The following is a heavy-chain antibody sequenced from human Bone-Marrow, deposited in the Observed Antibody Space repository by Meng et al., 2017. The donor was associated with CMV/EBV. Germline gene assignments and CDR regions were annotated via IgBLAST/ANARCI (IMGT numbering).Heavy chain of an antibody. CDR3: ARWPSDKVNYYGSGSYNWSPRILDGMDV. D-gene: IGHD3-10*01. V-gene: IGHV3-30*04. Sequence: GGSLRLSCAASGFTFSSYAMHWVRQAPGKGLEWVAVISYDGSNKYYADPVKGRFTISRDNSKNTLYLQMNSLRAEDTAVYYCARWPSDKVNYYGSGSYNWSPRILDGMDVWGQGTTVAASS. CDR1: GFTFSSYA. J-gene: IGHJ6*02. CDR2: ISYDGSNK.